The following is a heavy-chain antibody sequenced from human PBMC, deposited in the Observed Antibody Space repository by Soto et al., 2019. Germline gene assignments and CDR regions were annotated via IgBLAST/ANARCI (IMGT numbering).Heavy chain of an antibody. CDR1: GYTFTSYG. Sequence: GASVKVSCKASGYTFTSYGISWVRQAPGQGLEWMGWISAYNGNTNYAQKLQGRVTMTTDTSTSTAYMELRSLRSDDTAVYYCARGPPYYDSSGYSPIDYWGQGTLVTVSS. J-gene: IGHJ4*02. D-gene: IGHD3-22*01. V-gene: IGHV1-18*01. CDR2: ISAYNGNT. CDR3: ARGPPYYDSSGYSPIDY.